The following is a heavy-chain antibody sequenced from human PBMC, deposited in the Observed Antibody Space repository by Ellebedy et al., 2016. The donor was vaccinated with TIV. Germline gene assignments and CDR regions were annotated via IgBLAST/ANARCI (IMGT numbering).Heavy chain of an antibody. D-gene: IGHD6-19*01. V-gene: IGHV3-30*03. Sequence: GGSLRLSXAASGFTFSRYGMQWVRQAPGKGLEWVAVILNDGSVTYYADSVKGRFTISRDNSKNTRYLQMNSLRAEDTAVYYCARPHSSGWEYGMDVWGQGTTVTVSS. CDR3: ARPHSSGWEYGMDV. CDR2: ILNDGSVT. J-gene: IGHJ6*02. CDR1: GFTFSRYG.